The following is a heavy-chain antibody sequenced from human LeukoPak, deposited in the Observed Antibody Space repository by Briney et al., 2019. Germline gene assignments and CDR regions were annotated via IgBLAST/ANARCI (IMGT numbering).Heavy chain of an antibody. D-gene: IGHD3-16*01. V-gene: IGHV4-59*01. CDR1: GGSISSYY. CDR3: ARDAWGTPAFDY. J-gene: IGHJ4*02. Sequence: SETLSLTCTVSGGSISSYYWSWIRQPPGKGLEWIGYIYYSGSTNYNPSLKSRVTISVDTSKNQFSLKLSSVTAADTAVYYCARDAWGTPAFDYWGQGTLVTVSS. CDR2: IYYSGST.